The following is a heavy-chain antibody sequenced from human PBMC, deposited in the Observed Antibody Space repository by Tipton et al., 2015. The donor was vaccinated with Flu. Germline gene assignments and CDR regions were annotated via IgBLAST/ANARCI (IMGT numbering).Heavy chain of an antibody. D-gene: IGHD2-21*02. CDR1: GGSISSGSYY. CDR3: ATHCVGVCSHAFDI. CDR2: INHSGST. Sequence: TLSLTCTVSGGSISSGSYYWSWIRQPAGKGLEWIGEINHSGSTNYNPSLKSRVTISGDTSKNQFSLKLSSVTAADTAVYYCATHCVGVCSHAFDIWGQGTMVTVSS. J-gene: IGHJ3*02. V-gene: IGHV4-61*09.